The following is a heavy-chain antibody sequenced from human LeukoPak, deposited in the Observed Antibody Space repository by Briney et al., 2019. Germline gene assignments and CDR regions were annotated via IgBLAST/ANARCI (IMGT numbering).Heavy chain of an antibody. Sequence: SETLSLTCTVSGGSVTDYYWSWIRQSPGKGLEWIGYIYYTGTSYNPSLKSRVTISADTSKNQFSLKLSSVTAADTAVYYCAREYYGSGSYNWFDPWGQGTLVTVSS. D-gene: IGHD3-10*01. CDR1: GGSVTDYY. CDR3: AREYYGSGSYNWFDP. J-gene: IGHJ5*02. CDR2: IYYTGT. V-gene: IGHV4-59*02.